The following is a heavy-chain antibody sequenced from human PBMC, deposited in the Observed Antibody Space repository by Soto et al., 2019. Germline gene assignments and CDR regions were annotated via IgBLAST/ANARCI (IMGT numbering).Heavy chain of an antibody. V-gene: IGHV3-23*01. CDR2: ISGSGGST. Sequence: EVQLLESGGGLVQPGGSLRLSCAASGFTFSSYAMSWVRQAPGKGLEWVSAISGSGGSTYYADSVKGRFTISRDISKNTLYLQLNRLRAEDTAVYYCAKDPFGELGGFDPWGQGTLVTVSS. CDR3: AKDPFGELGGFDP. D-gene: IGHD3-10*01. J-gene: IGHJ5*02. CDR1: GFTFSSYA.